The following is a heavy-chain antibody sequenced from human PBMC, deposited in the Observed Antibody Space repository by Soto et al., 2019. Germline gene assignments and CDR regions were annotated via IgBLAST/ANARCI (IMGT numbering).Heavy chain of an antibody. J-gene: IGHJ6*02. D-gene: IGHD5-12*01. CDR3: AREWVGMATIIISGREG. Sequence: GKVSCKASGYTFTSYAMHWVRQAPGQRLEWMGWINAGNGNTKYSQKFQGRVTITRDTSASTAYTALSSLRSEDTAVYYCAREWVGMATIIISGREGWGQGTTVTVSS. CDR2: INAGNGNT. V-gene: IGHV1-3*01. CDR1: GYTFTSYA.